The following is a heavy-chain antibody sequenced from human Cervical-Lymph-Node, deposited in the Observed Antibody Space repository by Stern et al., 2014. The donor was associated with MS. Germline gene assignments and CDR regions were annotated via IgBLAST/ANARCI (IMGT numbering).Heavy chain of an antibody. CDR3: ARGSGDNWFGP. CDR1: GG. V-gene: IGHV1-69*06. J-gene: IGHJ5*02. CDR2: VILFVVTS. Sequence: QVQLVESGAEVKKPGSSVKVSCKSSGGISWERQAPGEGLEWMGGVILFVVTSNYAQKFQGRVTITADTSTNTTYLHLSRLTSADTAVYYCARGSGDNWFGPWGQGTLVTVSS. D-gene: IGHD3-10*01.